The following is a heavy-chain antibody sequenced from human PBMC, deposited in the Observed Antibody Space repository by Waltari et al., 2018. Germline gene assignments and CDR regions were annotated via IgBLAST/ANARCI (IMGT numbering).Heavy chain of an antibody. V-gene: IGHV1-69*12. Sequence: QVQLVQSGAEVKKPGSSVKVSCKASRGTFSSYAISWVRQSPGQGLEWMGGIIPIFGTANYAQKFQGRVTITADESTSTAYMELSSLRSEDTAVYYCARRAAAALGWFDPWGQGTLVTVAS. CDR2: IIPIFGTA. D-gene: IGHD6-13*01. CDR3: ARRAAAALGWFDP. CDR1: RGTFSSYA. J-gene: IGHJ5*02.